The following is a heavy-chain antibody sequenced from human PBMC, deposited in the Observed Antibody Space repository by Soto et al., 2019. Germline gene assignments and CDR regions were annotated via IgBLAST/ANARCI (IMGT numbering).Heavy chain of an antibody. Sequence: QVHLVQYGVEVKTPGASVKVSCQASGYTFFTYDISWVRQAPGQGLEWMGWISTYSGDTKHAQKFHGRVTMTTDTSTTTAYLELRSLRSDDTAVYYCARHHGPTTSENWFDPWGQGTLVTVSS. CDR3: ARHHGPTTSENWFDP. V-gene: IGHV1-18*01. CDR1: GYTFFTYD. J-gene: IGHJ5*02. D-gene: IGHD5-12*01. CDR2: ISTYSGDT.